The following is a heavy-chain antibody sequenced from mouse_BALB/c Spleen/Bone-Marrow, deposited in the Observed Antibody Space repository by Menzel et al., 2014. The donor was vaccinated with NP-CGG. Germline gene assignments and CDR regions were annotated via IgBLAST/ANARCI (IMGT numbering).Heavy chain of an antibody. Sequence: QVQLQQSGPELVKPGASVKMSCKASGYTFTSYYIHWVKHRPGQGLEWIGWIYPGDGSTKYNEKFKGKTTLTADKSSSTAYMLLSSLTSEDSAIYFCAICYGYDEFAYWGQGTLVTVSA. CDR1: GYTFTSYY. J-gene: IGHJ3*01. D-gene: IGHD2-2*01. V-gene: IGHV1S56*01. CDR2: IYPGDGST. CDR3: AICYGYDEFAY.